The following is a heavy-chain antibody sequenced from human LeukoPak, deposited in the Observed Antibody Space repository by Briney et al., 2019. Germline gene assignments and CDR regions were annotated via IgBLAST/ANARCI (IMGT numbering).Heavy chain of an antibody. CDR2: INHSGST. CDR3: ARGGRYCSGGSCYPLYYYGMDV. D-gene: IGHD2-15*01. J-gene: IGHJ6*02. V-gene: IGHV4-34*01. CDR1: GGSFSGYY. Sequence: PSETLSLTCAVYGGSFSGYYWSWIRQPPGKGLEWIGEINHSGSTNYNPFLKSRVTISVDTSKNQFSLKLSSVTAADTAVYYCARGGRYCSGGSCYPLYYYGMDVWGQGTTVTVSS.